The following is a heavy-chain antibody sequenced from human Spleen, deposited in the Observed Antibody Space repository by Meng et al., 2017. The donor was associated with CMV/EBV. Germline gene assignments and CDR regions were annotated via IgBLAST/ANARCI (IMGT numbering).Heavy chain of an antibody. J-gene: IGHJ6*02. Sequence: SVKVSCKTSGYTFTDFFIHWVRQAPGQGLEWMGGIIPIFGTANYAQKFQGRVTITTDESTSTAYMELSSLRSEDTAVYYCARSSWDTAMALPIRDYYYGMDVWGQGTTVTVSS. D-gene: IGHD5-18*01. CDR1: GYTFTDFF. V-gene: IGHV1-69*05. CDR2: IIPIFGTA. CDR3: ARSSWDTAMALPIRDYYYGMDV.